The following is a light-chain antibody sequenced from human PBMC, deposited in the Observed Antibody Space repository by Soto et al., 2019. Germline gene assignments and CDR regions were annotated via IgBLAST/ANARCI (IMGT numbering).Light chain of an antibody. CDR3: QQRFDTPFT. J-gene: IGKJ2*01. V-gene: IGKV1-39*01. CDR2: ATS. CDR1: QNSSNF. Sequence: DIQITPSPASLSASVGDRVIITCRASQNSSNFLNWCQQKPGIAPKFLIYATSSVQSDVPSKFSGSGSETDFTLTINSMQPEDFATYCCQQRFDTPFTFGQGTK.